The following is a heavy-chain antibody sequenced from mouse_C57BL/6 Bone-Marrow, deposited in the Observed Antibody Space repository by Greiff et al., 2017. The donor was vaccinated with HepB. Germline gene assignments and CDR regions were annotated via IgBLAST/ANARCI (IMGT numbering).Heavy chain of an antibody. CDR3: ARREAYGSSPWFAY. CDR2: IYPNYGTT. Sequence: VQLQQSGPELVKPGASVKISCKASGYSFTDYNMNWVKQRNGKSLEWIGVIYPNYGTTSYNQKFKGKATLTVDQSSSTAYMQLNSLTSEDSAVYYCARREAYGSSPWFAYWGQGTLVTVSA. V-gene: IGHV1-39*01. CDR1: GYSFTDYN. J-gene: IGHJ3*01. D-gene: IGHD1-1*01.